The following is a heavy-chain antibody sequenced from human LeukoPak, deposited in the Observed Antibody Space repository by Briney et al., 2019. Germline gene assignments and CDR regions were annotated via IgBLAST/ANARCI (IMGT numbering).Heavy chain of an antibody. D-gene: IGHD2-2*01. V-gene: IGHV4-39*01. J-gene: IGHJ5*02. CDR1: GGSISSSSYY. CDR2: IYYSGST. CDR3: ATCFVVVPAATVETWFDP. Sequence: SETLSLTCTVSGGSISSSSYYWGWIRQPPGKGLEWIGSIYYSGSTYYNPSLKSRVTISVDTSKNQFSLKLSSVTAADTAVYYCATCFVVVPAATVETWFDPWGQGTRVTVSS.